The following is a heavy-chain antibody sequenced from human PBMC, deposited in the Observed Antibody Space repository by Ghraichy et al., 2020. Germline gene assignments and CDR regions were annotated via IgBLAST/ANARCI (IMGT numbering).Heavy chain of an antibody. Sequence: SETLSLTCAVYGGSFSGYYWSWIRQPPGKGLEWIGEINHSGSTNYNPSLKSRVTISVDTSKNQFSLKLSSVTAADTAVYYCARGLRYCSSTSCHMDVWGKGTTVTVSS. J-gene: IGHJ6*03. CDR1: GGSFSGYY. CDR3: ARGLRYCSSTSCHMDV. V-gene: IGHV4-34*01. CDR2: INHSGST. D-gene: IGHD2-2*01.